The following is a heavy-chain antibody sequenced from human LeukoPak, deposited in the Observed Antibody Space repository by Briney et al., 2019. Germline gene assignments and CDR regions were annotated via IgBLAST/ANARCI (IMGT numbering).Heavy chain of an antibody. J-gene: IGHJ4*02. CDR3: AKGSFFGYSSGWYGDY. V-gene: IGHV3-21*04. CDR2: ISGSSSYI. Sequence: GGSLRLSCAASGFTFSSYSMNWVRQAPGKGLEWVSCISGSSSYIYYADSVKGRFTISRDNAKNSLYLLMNSLRAEDTAVYYCAKGSFFGYSSGWYGDYWGQGTLVTVSS. CDR1: GFTFSSYS. D-gene: IGHD6-19*01.